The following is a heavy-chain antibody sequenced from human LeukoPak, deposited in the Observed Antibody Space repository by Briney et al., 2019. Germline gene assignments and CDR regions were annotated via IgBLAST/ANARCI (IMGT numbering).Heavy chain of an antibody. CDR1: GFTFSSYG. D-gene: IGHD2-8*01. CDR3: ARDNGPDAFDI. J-gene: IGHJ3*02. CDR2: IWYDGSNK. V-gene: IGHV3-33*01. Sequence: GGSLRLSCAASGFTFSSYGMHWVRQAPGKGLEWLAVIWYDGSNKYYADSVKGRFTISRDNAKNSLYLQMNSLRAEDTAVYYCARDNGPDAFDIWGQGTLVTVS.